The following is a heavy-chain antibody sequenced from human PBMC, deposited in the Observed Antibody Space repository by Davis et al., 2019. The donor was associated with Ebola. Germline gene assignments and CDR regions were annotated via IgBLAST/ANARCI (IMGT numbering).Heavy chain of an antibody. CDR1: GGTFSSYA. CDR3: ARDDPITIFGVYYFDY. D-gene: IGHD3-3*01. J-gene: IGHJ4*02. V-gene: IGHV1-69*04. Sequence: AASVKVSCKASGGTFSSYAISWVRQAPGQGLEWMGRITPILGIANYAQKFQGRVTITADKSTSTAYMELSSLRSEDTAVYYCARDDPITIFGVYYFDYWGQGTLVTVSS. CDR2: ITPILGIA.